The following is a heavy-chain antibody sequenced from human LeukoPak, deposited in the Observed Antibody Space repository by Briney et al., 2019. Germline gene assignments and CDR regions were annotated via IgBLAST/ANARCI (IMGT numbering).Heavy chain of an antibody. Sequence: GGSLRLSCAASGFTFSSYGMHWVRRAPGKGLEWVAVISYDGSNKYYADSVKGRFTISRDNSKNTLYLQMNSLRAEDTAVYYCAKETPLYSSGWYETDYWGQGTLVTVSP. D-gene: IGHD6-19*01. J-gene: IGHJ4*02. CDR1: GFTFSSYG. CDR3: AKETPLYSSGWYETDY. V-gene: IGHV3-30*18. CDR2: ISYDGSNK.